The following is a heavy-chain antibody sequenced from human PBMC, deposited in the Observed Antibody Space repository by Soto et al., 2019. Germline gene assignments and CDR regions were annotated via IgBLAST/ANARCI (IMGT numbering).Heavy chain of an antibody. D-gene: IGHD2-2*01. Sequence: LLESGGGLVQPGGSLRLSCVASGLSFPNYAMNWVRQAPGKGLEWVSGIGGGGAYPYYADPVKGRFTISRDNSKNTVYLQMNSLRGEDTAVYYCAKGSSSTQFLNYYFYHMDVWGKGTTVSVSS. J-gene: IGHJ6*03. CDR1: GLSFPNYA. CDR2: IGGGGAYP. CDR3: AKGSSSTQFLNYYFYHMDV. V-gene: IGHV3-23*01.